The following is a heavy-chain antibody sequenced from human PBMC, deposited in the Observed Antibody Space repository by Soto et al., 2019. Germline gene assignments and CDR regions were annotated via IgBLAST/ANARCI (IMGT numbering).Heavy chain of an antibody. D-gene: IGHD2-21*02. CDR2: ISTRSDV. V-gene: IGHV3-21*03. CDR1: EFSLSTYS. CDR3: ARDNTAWPLAYGLEV. Sequence: PGGSLRLSCTASEFSLSTYSMNWVRQAPGKGLEWVSSISTRSDVYYADSVKGRFTIARDNSKNSLSLQMNSLSAEDTGVYYCARDNTAWPLAYGLEVWGQGTTVTVSS. J-gene: IGHJ6*02.